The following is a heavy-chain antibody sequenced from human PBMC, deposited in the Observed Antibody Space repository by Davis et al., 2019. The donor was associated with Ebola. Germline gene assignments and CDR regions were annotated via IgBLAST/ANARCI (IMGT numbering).Heavy chain of an antibody. CDR2: INHSGST. CDR1: GGSFSGYY. V-gene: IGHV4-34*01. D-gene: IGHD5-18*01. CDR3: ARTHTAMVTTNWFDP. Sequence: SQTLSLTCAVYGGSFSGYYWSWIRQPPGKGLEWIGEINHSGSTNYNPSLKSRVTISVDTSKNQFSLKLSSVTAADTAVYYCARTHTAMVTTNWFDPGAREPWSPSPQ. J-gene: IGHJ5*02.